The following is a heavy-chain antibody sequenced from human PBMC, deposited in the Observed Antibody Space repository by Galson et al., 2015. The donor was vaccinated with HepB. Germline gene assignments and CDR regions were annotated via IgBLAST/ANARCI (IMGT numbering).Heavy chain of an antibody. CDR3: TLLQEHL. CDR1: GFTFRNYV. V-gene: IGHV3-23*03. J-gene: IGHJ6*01. CDR2: IYSGGNT. Sequence: SLRLSCAASGFTFRNYVMTWVRQAPGKGLEWVSLIYSGGNTYYADSVKSRFTISRDYSKNTLFLQMNSLHQGPIGLPPGTLLQEHLWG.